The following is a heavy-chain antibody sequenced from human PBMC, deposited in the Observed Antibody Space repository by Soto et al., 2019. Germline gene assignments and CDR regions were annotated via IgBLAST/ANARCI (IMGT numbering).Heavy chain of an antibody. V-gene: IGHV3-30*18. CDR3: AKPPNYYGSGSYYWPQFN. Sequence: PGGSLRLSCAASGFTFSSYCMHWVRQAPGKGLEWVAVMSYDGSNKYYADSVKGRFTISRDNSKNTLYLQMNSLRAEDTAVYYCAKPPNYYGSGSYYWPQFNWGQGTLVTVSS. CDR2: MSYDGSNK. J-gene: IGHJ4*02. CDR1: GFTFSSYC. D-gene: IGHD3-10*01.